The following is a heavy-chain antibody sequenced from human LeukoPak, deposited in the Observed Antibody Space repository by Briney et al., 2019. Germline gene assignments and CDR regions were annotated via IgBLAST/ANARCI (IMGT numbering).Heavy chain of an antibody. V-gene: IGHV3-30-3*01. J-gene: IGHJ2*01. D-gene: IGHD5-18*01. CDR2: ISYDGSNK. CDR3: ARDGDTAMVKGTFYWYFDL. Sequence: GRSLRLSCAASGFTFSSYAMHWVRQAPGKGLEWVAVISYDGSNKYYADSVKGRFTISRDNSKNTLYLQMNSLRAEDTAVYYCARDGDTAMVKGTFYWYFDLWGRGTLVTVSS. CDR1: GFTFSSYA.